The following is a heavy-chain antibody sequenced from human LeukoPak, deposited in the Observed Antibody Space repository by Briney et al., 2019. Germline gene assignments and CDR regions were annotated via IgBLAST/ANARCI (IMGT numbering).Heavy chain of an antibody. Sequence: GGSLRLSCAASGFTFSSYAMHWVRQAPGKGLEWVAVISYDGGNKYYVDSVKGRFTISRDNSKNTLYLQMNSLRAEDTAVYYCARDKQQLVHFDYWGQGTLVTVSS. CDR3: ARDKQQLVHFDY. J-gene: IGHJ4*02. CDR2: ISYDGGNK. V-gene: IGHV3-30-3*01. D-gene: IGHD6-13*01. CDR1: GFTFSSYA.